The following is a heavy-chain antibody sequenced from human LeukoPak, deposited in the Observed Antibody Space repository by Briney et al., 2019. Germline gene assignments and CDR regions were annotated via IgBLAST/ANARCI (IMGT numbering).Heavy chain of an antibody. CDR2: TSAYNGNT. CDR1: GYTFTSYG. Sequence: ASVKVSCKASGYTFTSYGISWVRRAPGQGLEWMGWTSAYNGNTNYAQKLQGRVTMTTDTSTSTAYMELRSLRSDDTAVYYCARDVIVGATTGWFDPWGQGTLVTVSS. V-gene: IGHV1-18*01. D-gene: IGHD1-26*01. J-gene: IGHJ5*02. CDR3: ARDVIVGATTGWFDP.